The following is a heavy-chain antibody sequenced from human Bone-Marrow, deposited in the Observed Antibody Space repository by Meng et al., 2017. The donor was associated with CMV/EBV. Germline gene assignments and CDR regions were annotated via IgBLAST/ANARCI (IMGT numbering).Heavy chain of an antibody. CDR1: RFTFSLYA. CDR2: ISFDGNTK. Sequence: SCAASRFTFSLYAMHWVRQAPGKGLEWVSVISFDGNTKYYADSVQGRFTISRDNSKNTLYLQMNSLRAEDTAVYYCARGLLWGWEQLVGYYFDYWGQGTRVTGSS. J-gene: IGHJ4*02. CDR3: ARGLLWGWEQLVGYYFDY. V-gene: IGHV3-30*04. D-gene: IGHD6-13*01.